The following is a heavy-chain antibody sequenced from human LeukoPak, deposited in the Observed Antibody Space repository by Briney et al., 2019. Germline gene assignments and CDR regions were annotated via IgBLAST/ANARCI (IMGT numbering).Heavy chain of an antibody. J-gene: IGHJ4*02. CDR2: IHYSGDT. Sequence: DTLSLTCSVSGVSISTSYWSWIRQPPGKGLEWIGYIHYSGDTNYNPSLKSRVTMSADTSKNQFSLTLSSVTAADAAVYYCRRGTVTTANFDCWGQGTLVTVSS. D-gene: IGHD4-17*01. CDR3: RRGTVTTANFDC. V-gene: IGHV4-59*07. CDR1: GVSISTSY.